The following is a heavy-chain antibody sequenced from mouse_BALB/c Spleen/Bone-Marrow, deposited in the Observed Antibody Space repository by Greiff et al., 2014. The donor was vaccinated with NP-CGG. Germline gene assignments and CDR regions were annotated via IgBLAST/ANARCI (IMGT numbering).Heavy chain of an antibody. CDR3: ESRGEYFDV. CDR2: IYPYNGVS. CDR1: GYSFTGYY. V-gene: IGHV1-31*01. Sequence: VQLQQSGPELVKPGASVKISCKASGYSFTGYYMHWVKQSHGNSLDWIGYIYPYNGVSSYNQKFKGKATLTVDKSSSTAHIERRSLTYDDSAVYYCESRGEYFDVWGAGTTATVSS. J-gene: IGHJ1*01.